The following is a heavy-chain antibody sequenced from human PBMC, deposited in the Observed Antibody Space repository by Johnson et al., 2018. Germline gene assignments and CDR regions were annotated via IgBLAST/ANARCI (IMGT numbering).Heavy chain of an antibody. CDR3: ARQGHWLDNAFDI. Sequence: VQLQESGGGLVQPGGSLRLSCAASGFTFSNYWMHWVRQAPGEGLVWVSRINSDETTPTYAVYVKGRFTISRDNAKNTLYLQMNRLRPEDTAVYDCARQGHWLDNAFDIWGQGTMVTVSS. V-gene: IGHV3-74*03. CDR2: INSDETTP. J-gene: IGHJ3*02. CDR1: GFTFSNYW. D-gene: IGHD6-19*01.